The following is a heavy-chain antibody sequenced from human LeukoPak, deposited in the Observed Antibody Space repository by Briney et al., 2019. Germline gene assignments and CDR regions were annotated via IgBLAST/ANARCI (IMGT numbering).Heavy chain of an antibody. V-gene: IGHV3-30*09. D-gene: IGHD7-27*01. CDR1: GFTLNSSA. CDR3: ARGVAGDGYYYGMDV. Sequence: GGSLRLSYAASGFTLNSSAMYWVRQAPGGGLQWVTLISYDDSTIHYADSVKGRFAVSRDIAANTVSLQMSGLKEEDSALYYCARGVAGDGYYYGMDVWGQGTTVIVSS. CDR2: ISYDDSTI. J-gene: IGHJ6*01.